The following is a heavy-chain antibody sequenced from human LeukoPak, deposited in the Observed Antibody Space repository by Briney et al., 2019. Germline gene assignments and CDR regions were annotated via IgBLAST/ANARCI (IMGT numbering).Heavy chain of an antibody. CDR3: ARDQGCSSTSCYGSYWFDP. V-gene: IGHV6-1*01. J-gene: IGHJ5*02. Sequence: SQTLSLTCAISGDSVSSNSAAWNWIRQSPSRGLEWLGRTYYRSKWYNDYAVSVKSRITINPGTSKNQFSLQLNSVTPEDTAVYYCARDQGCSSTSCYGSYWFDPWGQGTLVTVSS. D-gene: IGHD2-2*01. CDR1: GDSVSSNSAA. CDR2: TYYRSKWYN.